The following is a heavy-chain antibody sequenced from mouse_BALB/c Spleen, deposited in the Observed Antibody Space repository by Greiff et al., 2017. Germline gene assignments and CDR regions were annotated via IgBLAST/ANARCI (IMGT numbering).Heavy chain of an antibody. J-gene: IGHJ3*01. CDR1: GYTFTSYW. CDR2: IYPGDGDT. D-gene: IGHD2-4*01. Sequence: VQLQHSGAELARPGASVKLSCKASGYTFTSYWMQWVKQRPGQGLEWIGAIYPGDGDTRYTQKFKGKATLTADKSSSTAYMQLSSLASEDSAVYYCARGDYDYDVAYWGQGTLVTVSA. V-gene: IGHV1-87*01. CDR3: ARGDYDYDVAY.